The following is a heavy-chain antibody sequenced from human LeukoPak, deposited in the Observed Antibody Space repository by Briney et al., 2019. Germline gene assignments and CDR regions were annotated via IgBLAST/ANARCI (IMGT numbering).Heavy chain of an antibody. Sequence: GGSLRPSCAASGFTFSSSWMSWVRQAPGKGLEWVANIKQDGSEKYYVDSVKGRFTISRDNAKKSLYLQMNSLRAEDTAVYYCARLNYYDSGKPFDYWGQGTLVTVSS. V-gene: IGHV3-7*04. CDR3: ARLNYYDSGKPFDY. CDR2: IKQDGSEK. D-gene: IGHD3-10*01. J-gene: IGHJ4*02. CDR1: GFTFSSSW.